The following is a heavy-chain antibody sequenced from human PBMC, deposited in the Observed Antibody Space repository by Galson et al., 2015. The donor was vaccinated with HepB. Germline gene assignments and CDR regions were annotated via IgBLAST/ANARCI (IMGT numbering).Heavy chain of an antibody. V-gene: IGHV1-18*01. Sequence: SVKVSCKASGYTFTSYGISWVRQAPGQGLEWMGWISAYNGNTNYAQKLQGRVTMTTDTSTSTAHMELRSLRSDDTAVYYCARLDYDILTGQYYFDYWGQGTLVTVSS. CDR1: GYTFTSYG. CDR2: ISAYNGNT. J-gene: IGHJ4*02. CDR3: ARLDYDILTGQYYFDY. D-gene: IGHD3-9*01.